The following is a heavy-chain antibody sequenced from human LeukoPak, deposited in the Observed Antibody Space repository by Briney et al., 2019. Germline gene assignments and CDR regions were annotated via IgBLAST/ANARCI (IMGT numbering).Heavy chain of an antibody. CDR1: GYTFTGYY. CDR2: INPDSGGT. J-gene: IGHJ4*02. Sequence: GASVKVSCKASGYTFTGYYMHWVRQAPGQGLEWMGWINPDSGGTNYAQKFQGRVTLTRDTSITTAYMELRRLRSDDTAVYYCARTVLAPSKSGPFDSWGQGTLVTVSS. D-gene: IGHD3-16*01. V-gene: IGHV1-2*02. CDR3: ARTVLAPSKSGPFDS.